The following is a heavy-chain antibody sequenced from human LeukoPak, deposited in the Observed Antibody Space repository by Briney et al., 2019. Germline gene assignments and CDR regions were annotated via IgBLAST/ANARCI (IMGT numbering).Heavy chain of an antibody. D-gene: IGHD3-22*01. CDR1: GFTFSSYW. CDR2: KKQDGSEK. J-gene: IGHJ5*02. V-gene: IGHV3-7*03. Sequence: PGGSLRLSCAASGFTFSSYWMSWVRQAPGKGLEWVANKKQDGSEKYYVDSVKGRFTISRDNAKNSLYLQMNSLRAEDTAVYYCAREWVTMIVVPDRFDPWGQGTLVTVSS. CDR3: AREWVTMIVVPDRFDP.